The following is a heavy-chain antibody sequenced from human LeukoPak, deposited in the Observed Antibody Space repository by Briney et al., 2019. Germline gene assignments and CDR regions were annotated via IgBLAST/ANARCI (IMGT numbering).Heavy chain of an antibody. CDR1: GFTFSTYS. J-gene: IGHJ4*02. CDR3: AKNMVGGVIMSSSFDY. V-gene: IGHV3-21*04. CDR2: ISSSSSYI. D-gene: IGHD3-10*01. Sequence: GGSLRLSCAASGFTFSTYSMNWVRQAPGKGLEWVSSISSSSSYIYYADSVKGRFTISRDNSKNTLYMQMNSLRAEDTAVYYCAKNMVGGVIMSSSFDYWGQGTLVTVSS.